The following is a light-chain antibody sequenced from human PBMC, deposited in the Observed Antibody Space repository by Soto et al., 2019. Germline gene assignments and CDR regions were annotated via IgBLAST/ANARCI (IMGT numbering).Light chain of an antibody. CDR2: EGS. J-gene: IGLJ1*01. CDR3: CSYAAGDTYV. Sequence: QSALTQPASVSGSPGQSITISCTGTSSDIGAFNLASWYQQYPGKAPKVMIYEGSGRPSGVSNRFSGSKSGNTASLTISGLQAEDEAVYYCCSYAAGDTYVFGTGTKVTVL. V-gene: IGLV2-23*01. CDR1: SSDIGAFNL.